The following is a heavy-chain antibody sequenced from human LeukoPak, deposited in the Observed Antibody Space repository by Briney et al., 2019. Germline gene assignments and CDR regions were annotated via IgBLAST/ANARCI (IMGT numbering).Heavy chain of an antibody. CDR2: INPNSGGT. Sequence: GASVKVSCKASGYTFTGYYMHWVRQAPGQGLEWMGWINPNSGGTNYAQKFQGGVTMTRDTSISTAYMELSRLRSDDTAVYYCARGAAGYYYYMDVWGKGTTVTVSS. CDR3: ARGAAGYYYYMDV. V-gene: IGHV1-2*02. D-gene: IGHD6-25*01. J-gene: IGHJ6*03. CDR1: GYTFTGYY.